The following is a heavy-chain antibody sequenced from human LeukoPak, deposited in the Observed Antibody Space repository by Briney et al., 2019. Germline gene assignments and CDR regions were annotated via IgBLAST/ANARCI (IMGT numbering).Heavy chain of an antibody. V-gene: IGHV3-48*03. J-gene: IGHJ5*02. Sequence: PGGSLRLSCAASGFTFSLYEMNGVRQAPGKGLEWISYISGSGDTIYYADSVKGRFTISRDNAKNSLYLQMNSLRAEDTAVYHCARAPLVLQYRWWFDPWGQGTLVIVSS. CDR3: ARAPLVLQYRWWFDP. D-gene: IGHD5-24*01. CDR2: ISGSGDTI. CDR1: GFTFSLYE.